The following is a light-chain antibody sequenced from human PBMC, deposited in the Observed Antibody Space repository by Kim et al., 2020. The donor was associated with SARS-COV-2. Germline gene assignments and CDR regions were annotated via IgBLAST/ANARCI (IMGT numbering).Light chain of an antibody. CDR2: DAS. J-gene: IGKJ4*01. V-gene: IGKV3-11*01. CDR1: QSITSY. CDR3: LQRGNWPLT. Sequence: EIVLTQSPATLSLSPGERATLSCRASQSITSYLACYQHKPGQAPRLLIYDASNRATGIPARFSGSGSGTDFTLTISSLEPEDFAVYFCLQRGNWPLTFGGGTKVDIK.